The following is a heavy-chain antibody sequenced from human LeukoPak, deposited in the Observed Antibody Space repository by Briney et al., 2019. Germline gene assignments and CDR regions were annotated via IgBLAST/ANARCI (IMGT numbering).Heavy chain of an antibody. V-gene: IGHV4-59*12. CDR3: ARDSSPYYYGSFAPGGSDY. Sequence: SETLSLTCTVSGGSISSYYWSWIRQPPGKGLEWIGYIYYSGSTNYNPSLKSRVTISVDTSKNQFSLKLSSVTAADTAVYYCARDSSPYYYGSFAPGGSDYWGQGTLVTVSS. J-gene: IGHJ4*02. CDR2: IYYSGST. D-gene: IGHD3-10*01. CDR1: GGSISSYY.